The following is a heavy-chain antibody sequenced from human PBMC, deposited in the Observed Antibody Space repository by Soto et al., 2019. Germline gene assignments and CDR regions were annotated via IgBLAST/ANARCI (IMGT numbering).Heavy chain of an antibody. CDR3: ARARVLSGSYDETKVAFDI. D-gene: IGHD1-26*01. CDR2: IYHSGST. J-gene: IGHJ3*02. CDR1: GGSISSAGYS. V-gene: IGHV4-30-2*01. Sequence: NHSETLSLTCAASGGSISSAGYSWSWIRQPPGKGLEWIGYIYHSGSTYYNPSLKSRVTISVDRSKNQFSLKLSSVTAADTAVYYCARARVLSGSYDETKVAFDIWGQGTMVTVSS.